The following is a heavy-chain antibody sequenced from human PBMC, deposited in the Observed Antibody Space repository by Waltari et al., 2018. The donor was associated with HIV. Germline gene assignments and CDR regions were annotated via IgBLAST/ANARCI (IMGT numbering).Heavy chain of an antibody. D-gene: IGHD3-16*01. CDR1: GFTFSDSA. V-gene: IGHV3-73*02. CDR2: IRTKPYTFAT. Sequence: VQLVESGGGLVKPGGSLKLSCAASGFTFSDSAVHWVRQASGKGLEWVGHIRTKPYTFATIYAESVKGRFTFSRDDSKNTAYLEMDSLKTEDTAMYYCTTAPGGDYWGQGTLVTVSS. CDR3: TTAPGGDY. J-gene: IGHJ4*02.